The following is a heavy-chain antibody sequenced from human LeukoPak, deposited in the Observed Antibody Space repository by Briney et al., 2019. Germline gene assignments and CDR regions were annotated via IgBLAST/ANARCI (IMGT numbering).Heavy chain of an antibody. CDR1: GGTFSSYA. J-gene: IGHJ6*02. Sequence: SVKVSCKASGGTFSSYAISWVRQAPGQGLEWMGGIIPIFGTANYAQKLQGRVTMTTDTSTSTAYMELRSLRSDDTAVYYCARDGPPLNWFNDFWSGYWTRDYYYYGMDVWGQGTTVTVSS. CDR2: IIPIFGTA. CDR3: ARDGPPLNWFNDFWSGYWTRDYYYYGMDV. D-gene: IGHD3-3*01. V-gene: IGHV1-69*05.